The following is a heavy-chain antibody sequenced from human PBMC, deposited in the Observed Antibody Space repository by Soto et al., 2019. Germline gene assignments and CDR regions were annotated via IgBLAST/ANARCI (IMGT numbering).Heavy chain of an antibody. CDR2: IYWDDDK. V-gene: IGHV2-5*02. Sequence: QITLKESGPTLVKPTQTLTLTCTFSGFSLSPGGVGVGWIRQPPGEALEYLALIYWDDDKRYSPSLKTRLTLTTDTSKHQVVLTMTNMDPVDTATYYCAHRQGGYNWNDGDFDFWGQGTLVTVSS. D-gene: IGHD1-1*01. J-gene: IGHJ4*02. CDR3: AHRQGGYNWNDGDFDF. CDR1: GFSLSPGGVG.